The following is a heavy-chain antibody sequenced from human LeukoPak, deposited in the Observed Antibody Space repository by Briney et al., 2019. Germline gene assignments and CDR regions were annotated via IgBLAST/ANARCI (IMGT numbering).Heavy chain of an antibody. D-gene: IGHD5-12*01. J-gene: IGHJ4*02. CDR2: IWYDGINK. CDR1: GLTFSSYG. V-gene: IGHV3-30*02. Sequence: QSGGSLRLSCAASGLTFSSYGMHWVRQTPGKGLEWVAFIWYDGINKHYADSVKGRFTISRDNSKNTLYLQINSLRAEDTAVYYCAKLTNSGYESLDYWGQGTLVTVSS. CDR3: AKLTNSGYESLDY.